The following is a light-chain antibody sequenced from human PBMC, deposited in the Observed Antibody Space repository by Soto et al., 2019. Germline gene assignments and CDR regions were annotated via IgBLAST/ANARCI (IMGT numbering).Light chain of an antibody. CDR2: NNN. CDR3: AAWDDSLNGVL. V-gene: IGLV1-44*01. CDR1: SSNIGGNT. Sequence: QSALTQPPSASGTPGQRVTISCSGSSSNIGGNTVTWYQHLPRTAPKLLIYNNNQRPSGVPDRFSGSKSGTSASLAISGLQSEDEADYYCAAWDDSLNGVLFGGGTKLTVL. J-gene: IGLJ2*01.